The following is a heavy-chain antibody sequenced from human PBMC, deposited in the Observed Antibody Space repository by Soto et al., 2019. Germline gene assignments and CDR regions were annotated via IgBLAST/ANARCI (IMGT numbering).Heavy chain of an antibody. D-gene: IGHD3-22*01. Sequence: ASVTVSCKASGYTFTSYGIIWVRQAPGQGLEWMGWISAYNGNTNYAQKLQGRVTMTTDTSTSTAYMELRSLRSDDTAVYYCARVQDDSSGYSFDYWGQGTLVTV. CDR1: GYTFTSYG. CDR3: ARVQDDSSGYSFDY. V-gene: IGHV1-18*01. CDR2: ISAYNGNT. J-gene: IGHJ4*02.